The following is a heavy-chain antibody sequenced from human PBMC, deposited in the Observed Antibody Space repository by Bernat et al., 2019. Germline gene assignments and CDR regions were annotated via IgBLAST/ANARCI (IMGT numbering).Heavy chain of an antibody. V-gene: IGHV3-30-3*01. Sequence: QVQLVESGGGVVQPGRSLRLSCAASGFTFSSYAMHLVRQAPGKGLEWVAVISYDGSNKYYADSVKGRFTISRDNSKNTLYLQMNSLRAEDTAVYYCAREGGYCSGGSCYLFDYWGQGTLVTVSS. CDR3: AREGGYCSGGSCYLFDY. J-gene: IGHJ4*02. CDR1: GFTFSSYA. CDR2: ISYDGSNK. D-gene: IGHD2-15*01.